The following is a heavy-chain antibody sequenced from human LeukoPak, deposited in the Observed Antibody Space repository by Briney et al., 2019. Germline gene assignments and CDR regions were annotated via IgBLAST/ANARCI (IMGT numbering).Heavy chain of an antibody. D-gene: IGHD3-22*01. J-gene: IGHJ3*02. CDR2: IYYSGST. V-gene: IGHV4-30-4*01. CDR1: GGSISSGDYY. CDR3: ARSLSSGYPPDAFDI. Sequence: SSETLSLTCTVSGGSISSGDYYWSWIRQPPGEGLEWIGYIYYSGSTYYNPSLKSRVTISVDTSKNQFSLKLSSVTAADTAVYYCARSLSSGYPPDAFDIWGQGTMVTVSS.